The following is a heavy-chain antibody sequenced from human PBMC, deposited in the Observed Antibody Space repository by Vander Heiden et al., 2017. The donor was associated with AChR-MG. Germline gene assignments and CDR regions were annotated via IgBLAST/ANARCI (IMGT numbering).Heavy chain of an antibody. V-gene: IGHV3-23*01. Sequence: EEQLLESGGGLVQPGGSLRLSCVASGFTFTNYAMNGVRQAPGKGLEWVAATRGSGTTTYYADSVEGRFTISRDNSKNTLYLRMNSLRAEDTAVYYCVKDFYGSGSYKRDVWGQGTTVTVSS. J-gene: IGHJ6*02. CDR1: GFTFTNYA. D-gene: IGHD3-10*01. CDR3: VKDFYGSGSYKRDV. CDR2: TRGSGTTT.